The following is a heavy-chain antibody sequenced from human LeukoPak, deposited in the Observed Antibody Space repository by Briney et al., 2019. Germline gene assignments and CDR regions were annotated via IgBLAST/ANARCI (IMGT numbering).Heavy chain of an antibody. D-gene: IGHD3-10*01. J-gene: IGHJ4*02. CDR2: ISGSGGST. CDR1: GFTLRSYA. Sequence: GGSLRSSFAAFGFTLRSYAMSWVRQLPGKGLKWVSAISGSGGSTYYADSVKGRFTISRDNSKNTLYLQMNSLRAEDTAVYYCAKDTRGVIITGVDYWGQGTLVTVSS. V-gene: IGHV3-23*01. CDR3: AKDTRGVIITGVDY.